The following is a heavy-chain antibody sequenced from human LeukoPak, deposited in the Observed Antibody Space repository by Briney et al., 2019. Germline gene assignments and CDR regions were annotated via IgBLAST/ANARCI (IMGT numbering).Heavy chain of an antibody. Sequence: GGTLRLSCAASGFTFSSYGMSWVRQAPGKGLEWVSYISSSGSTIYYADSVKGRFTISRDNAKNSLYLQMNSLRAEDTAVYYSAKTFEYSSSAFDYWGQGTLVTVSS. D-gene: IGHD6-6*01. CDR1: GFTFSSYG. CDR3: AKTFEYSSSAFDY. CDR2: ISSSGSTI. V-gene: IGHV3-48*04. J-gene: IGHJ4*02.